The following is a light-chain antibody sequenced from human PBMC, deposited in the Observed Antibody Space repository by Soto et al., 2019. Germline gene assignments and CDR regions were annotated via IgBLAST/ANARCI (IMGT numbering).Light chain of an antibody. Sequence: EIVMTQSPATLSVSPGERATLSCRASQSVRSNLAWYQQKRGQAPRLLIYGASNRATGIPARFSGSGSGTEFTLTIGSLQSADFAIYSCHQYNYWPLDFGGGTNLEI. CDR1: QSVRSN. CDR2: GAS. V-gene: IGKV3-15*01. CDR3: HQYNYWPLD. J-gene: IGKJ4*01.